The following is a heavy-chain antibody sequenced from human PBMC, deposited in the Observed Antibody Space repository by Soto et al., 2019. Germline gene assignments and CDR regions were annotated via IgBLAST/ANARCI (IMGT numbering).Heavy chain of an antibody. Sequence: AGGSLRLSXAASGFTFSRYSMNWVRQAPGKGLEWVSSISSRSTYIYYVDSVKGRFTISRDNARNSLYLQMNTLRAEDTAVYYCTRDPATPVPDNFDLWGQGTMVTVSS. D-gene: IGHD1-26*01. J-gene: IGHJ3*01. CDR2: ISSRSTYI. CDR3: TRDPATPVPDNFDL. CDR1: GFTFSRYS. V-gene: IGHV3-21*01.